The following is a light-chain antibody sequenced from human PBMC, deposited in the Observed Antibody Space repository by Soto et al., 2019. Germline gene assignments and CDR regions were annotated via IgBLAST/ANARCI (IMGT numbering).Light chain of an antibody. CDR1: QSVTNW. V-gene: IGKV1-5*01. J-gene: IGKJ2*01. Sequence: DIQMTQSPSTLSASVGDRVTITCRASQSVTNWLAWYQQKPGKAPNLLIYDASRLQSGIPSRFSGSGSGTEFTLTISSLQPDDFATYYCHQYTTYPYTFGQGTKVDIK. CDR2: DAS. CDR3: HQYTTYPYT.